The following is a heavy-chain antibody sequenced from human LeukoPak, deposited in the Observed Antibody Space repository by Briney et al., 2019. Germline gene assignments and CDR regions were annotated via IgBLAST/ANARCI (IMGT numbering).Heavy chain of an antibody. CDR2: INSDGSVT. CDR1: GFTFTTYW. D-gene: IGHD2-21*02. Sequence: GGSLRLSCAASGFTFTTYWTHWVRQAPGKGLVWVSHINSDGSVTKHADSVKGRFTISRDNAVNTLYLQMNSLRVEDTAVYYCVRGSLRLPRSTPDYWGQGTLVTVSS. J-gene: IGHJ4*02. CDR3: VRGSLRLPRSTPDY. V-gene: IGHV3-74*03.